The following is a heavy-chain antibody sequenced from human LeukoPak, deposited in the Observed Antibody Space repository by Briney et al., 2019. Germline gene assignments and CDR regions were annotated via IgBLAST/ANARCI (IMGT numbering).Heavy chain of an antibody. J-gene: IGHJ4*02. D-gene: IGHD6-13*01. CDR3: ARQKGIAATPFDY. V-gene: IGHV1-69*13. Sequence: SVKVSCKASGGTFSSYAISWVRQAPGQGLEWMGGIIPIFGTANYAQKFQGRVTITADESTSTAYMELSSLRSEDTAVYYCARQKGIAATPFDYWGQGTLVTVSS. CDR1: GGTFSSYA. CDR2: IIPIFGTA.